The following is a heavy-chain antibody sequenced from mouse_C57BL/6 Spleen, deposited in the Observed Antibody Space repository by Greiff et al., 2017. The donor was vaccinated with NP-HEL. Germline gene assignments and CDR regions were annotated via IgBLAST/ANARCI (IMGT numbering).Heavy chain of an antibody. CDR2: IDPSDSYT. CDR1: GYTFTSYW. D-gene: IGHD1-1*01. J-gene: IGHJ4*01. CDR3: ARHYGSSYAMDY. Sequence: QVQLQQPGAELVMPGASVKLSCKASGYTFTSYWMHWVKQRPGQGLEWIGEIDPSDSYTNYNQKFKGKSTLTVDKSSSTAYMQLSRLTSEDSAVYYCARHYGSSYAMDYWGQGTSVTVSS. V-gene: IGHV1-69*01.